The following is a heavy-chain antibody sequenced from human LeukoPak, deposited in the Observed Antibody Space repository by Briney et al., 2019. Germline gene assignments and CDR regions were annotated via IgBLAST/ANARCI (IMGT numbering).Heavy chain of an antibody. J-gene: IGHJ4*02. CDR1: GFTFSSYA. D-gene: IGHD3-10*01. Sequence: GGSLRLSCAASGFTFSSYAMHWVRQAPGKGLEYVSAISSNGGSTYYAKSVKGRFNISRDNSKNTMYLQMGSLRAEDMAVYYCARDRYGSGGDFDYWGQGTLVTVSS. CDR3: ARDRYGSGGDFDY. V-gene: IGHV3-64*01. CDR2: ISSNGGST.